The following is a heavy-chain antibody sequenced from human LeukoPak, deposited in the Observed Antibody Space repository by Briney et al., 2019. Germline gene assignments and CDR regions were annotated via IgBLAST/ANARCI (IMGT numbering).Heavy chain of an antibody. CDR3: ARDMQEYSSGWYAFDI. Sequence: SETLSLTCTVSGGSISSYYWNWIRQTPGKGLEWIGSIYHSGSTYYNPSLKSRVTISVDTSKNQFSLKLSSVTAADTAVYYCARDMQEYSSGWYAFDIWGQGTMVTVSS. V-gene: IGHV4-59*12. CDR2: IYHSGST. J-gene: IGHJ3*02. D-gene: IGHD6-19*01. CDR1: GGSISSYY.